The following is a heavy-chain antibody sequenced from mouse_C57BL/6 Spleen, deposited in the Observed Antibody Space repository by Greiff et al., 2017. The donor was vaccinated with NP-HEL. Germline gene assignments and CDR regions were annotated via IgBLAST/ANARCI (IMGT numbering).Heavy chain of an antibody. CDR3: ARDYYGSSPWFAY. V-gene: IGHV5-6*01. J-gene: IGHJ3*01. CDR2: ISSGGSYT. Sequence: EVKLMESGGDLVKPGGSLKLSCAASGFTFSSYGMSWVRQTPDKRLEWVATISSGGSYTYYPDSVKGRFTISRDNAKNTLYLQMSSLESEDTAMYYCARDYYGSSPWFAYWGQGTLVTVSA. D-gene: IGHD1-1*01. CDR1: GFTFSSYG.